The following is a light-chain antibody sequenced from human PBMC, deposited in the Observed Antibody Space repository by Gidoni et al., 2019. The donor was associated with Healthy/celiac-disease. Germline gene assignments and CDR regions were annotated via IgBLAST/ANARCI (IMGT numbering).Light chain of an antibody. CDR2: LGS. Sequence: DIVMTQSPLSLPVTPGEPASISCRSSQILIHSNEYNSLDWYLQKPGQSPQLLIYLGSNRASGVPDRFSGSGSGTDFTLKISRVEAEDVGVYYCMQALQTPPTWTFXQXTKVEIK. V-gene: IGKV2-28*01. J-gene: IGKJ1*01. CDR3: MQALQTPPTWT. CDR1: QILIHSNEYNS.